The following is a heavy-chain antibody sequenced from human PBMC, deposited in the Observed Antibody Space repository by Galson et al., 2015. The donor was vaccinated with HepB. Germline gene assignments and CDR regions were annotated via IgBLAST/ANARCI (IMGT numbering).Heavy chain of an antibody. CDR2: TYYRSKWYN. D-gene: IGHD5-12*01. CDR3: ARGFRSSYSGYDAGDDAFDI. V-gene: IGHV6-1*01. CDR1: GDSVSSNSAA. J-gene: IGHJ3*02. Sequence: CAISGDSVSSNSAAWNWIRQSPSRGLEWLGRTYYRSKWYNDYAVSVKSRITINPDTSKNQFSLQLNSVTPEDTAVYYCARGFRSSYSGYDAGDDAFDIWGQGTMVTVSS.